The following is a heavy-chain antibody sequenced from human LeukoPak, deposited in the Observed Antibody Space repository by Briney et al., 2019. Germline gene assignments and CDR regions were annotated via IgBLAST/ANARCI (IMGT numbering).Heavy chain of an antibody. V-gene: IGHV4-4*07. J-gene: IGHJ4*02. D-gene: IGHD6-13*01. Sequence: SETLSLTCTVSGGSISSYYWSWIRQPAGKGLEWIGRIYTSGSTNYNPSLKSRVTISVDTSKNQFSLKLSSVTAADTAVYYCARGTIGYSSSWSVDYWGQGTLVTVSS. CDR2: IYTSGST. CDR3: ARGTIGYSSSWSVDY. CDR1: GGSISSYY.